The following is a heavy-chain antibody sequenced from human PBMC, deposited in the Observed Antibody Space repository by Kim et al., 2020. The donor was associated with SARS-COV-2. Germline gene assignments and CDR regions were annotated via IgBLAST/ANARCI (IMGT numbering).Heavy chain of an antibody. Sequence: SETLSLTCTVSGGSISSGGYYWSWIRQHPGKGLEWIGYIYYSGSTYYNPSLKSRVTISVDTSKNQFSLKLSSVTAADTAVYYCARGHHPDYYDYIWGSYGPRIFDYWGQGTLVTVSS. CDR1: GGSISSGGYY. CDR2: IYYSGST. V-gene: IGHV4-31*03. J-gene: IGHJ4*02. D-gene: IGHD3-16*01. CDR3: ARGHHPDYYDYIWGSYGPRIFDY.